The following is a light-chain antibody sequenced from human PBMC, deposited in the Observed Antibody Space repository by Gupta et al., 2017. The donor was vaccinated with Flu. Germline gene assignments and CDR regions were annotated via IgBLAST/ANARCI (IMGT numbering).Light chain of an antibody. Sequence: LSSLSASVGDRVTITCRASQGISNYLAWYQQKPGKVPKLLIYGASTLQSGVPSRFSGSASGTDFTLTIGSLQPEDVATYYCQKYNSAPWTFGQGTRVEIK. CDR1: QGISNY. CDR3: QKYNSAPWT. J-gene: IGKJ1*01. CDR2: GAS. V-gene: IGKV1-27*01.